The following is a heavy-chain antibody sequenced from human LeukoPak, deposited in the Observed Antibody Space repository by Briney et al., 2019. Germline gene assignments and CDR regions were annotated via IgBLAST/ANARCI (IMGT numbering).Heavy chain of an antibody. D-gene: IGHD3-22*01. V-gene: IGHV4-39*07. CDR1: GVSISSRIFY. CDR2: IYYSGST. Sequence: SETLSLTCTVSGVSISSRIFYWGWIRQPPEKGLEWIGSIYYSGSTYYNPSLKSRVTISVDTSKNQFSLKERSVTAADTAVYYCARESPYYYDSSRGFDYWGQGTLVTVSS. J-gene: IGHJ4*02. CDR3: ARESPYYYDSSRGFDY.